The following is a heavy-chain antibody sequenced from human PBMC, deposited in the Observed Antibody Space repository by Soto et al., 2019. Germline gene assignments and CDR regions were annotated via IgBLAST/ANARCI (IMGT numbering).Heavy chain of an antibody. CDR1: GAYLSVFS. CDR2: ITINGNT. Sequence: SETLSLTCRVSGAYLSVFSWSWIRQPAGKGLEWIGRITINGNTQKNTSFKSRVTMSIDTSRNYFSLNLQSATAADTPLHYCAGGPGENWTYEAHWGPGTLVTVSS. D-gene: IGHD1-7*01. V-gene: IGHV4-4*07. J-gene: IGHJ1*01. CDR3: AGGPGENWTYEAH.